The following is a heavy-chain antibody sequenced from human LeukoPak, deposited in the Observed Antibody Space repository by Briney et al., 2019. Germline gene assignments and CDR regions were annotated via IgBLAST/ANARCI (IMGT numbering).Heavy chain of an antibody. CDR1: GYTFTGYY. V-gene: IGHV1-2*02. J-gene: IGHJ5*02. Sequence: ASVKVSCKASGYTFTGYYIHWVRQAPGQGLEWMGWINPNSGGTNYAQKFQGRVTMTRDTSISTAYMELSRLRSDDTAVYYCARAYVATGSDWFDPWGQGTLVTVSS. D-gene: IGHD5-12*01. CDR3: ARAYVATGSDWFDP. CDR2: INPNSGGT.